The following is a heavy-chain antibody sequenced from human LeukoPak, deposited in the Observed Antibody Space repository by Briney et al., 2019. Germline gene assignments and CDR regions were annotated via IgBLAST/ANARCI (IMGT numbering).Heavy chain of an antibody. V-gene: IGHV4-38-2*02. CDR2: IYHSGST. J-gene: IGHJ4*02. CDR3: ARGGLYTSSDY. Sequence: SETLSLTCTVSGYSISSGYYWGWIRQPPGKGLEWIGSIYHSGSTYYNPSLKSRVTISVDTSKNQFSLKLSSVTAADTAVYYCARGGLYTSSDYWGQGTLVTVPS. D-gene: IGHD2-2*02. CDR1: GYSISSGYY.